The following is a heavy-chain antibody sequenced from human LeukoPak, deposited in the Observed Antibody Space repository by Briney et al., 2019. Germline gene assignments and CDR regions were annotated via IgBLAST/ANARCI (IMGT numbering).Heavy chain of an antibody. J-gene: IGHJ5*02. CDR3: AEDIGYVAGDEVYNWFDP. Sequence: GRSLRLSCAASGFTFDDYAMHWVRQAPGKGLEWVSGISWNSGSIGYADSVKGRFTISRDNAKNSLYLQMNSLRAEDTALYYCAEDIGYVAGDEVYNWFDPWGQGTLVTVSS. CDR1: GFTFDDYA. V-gene: IGHV3-9*01. D-gene: IGHD6-19*01. CDR2: ISWNSGSI.